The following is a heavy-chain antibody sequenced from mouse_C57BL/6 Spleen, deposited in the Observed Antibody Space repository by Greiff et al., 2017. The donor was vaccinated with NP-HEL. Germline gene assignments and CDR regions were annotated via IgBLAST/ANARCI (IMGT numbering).Heavy chain of an antibody. J-gene: IGHJ2*01. V-gene: IGHV1-50*01. D-gene: IGHD1-1*01. CDR1: GYTFTSYW. Sequence: QVQLQQPGAELVKPGASVKLSCKASGYTFTSYWMQWVKQRPGQGLEWIGEIDPSDSYTNYHQKFKGKATLTVDTSSSTAYMQLSSLTSEDSAVYYCARRYYGSSLYFDYWGQGTTLTVSS. CDR3: ARRYYGSSLYFDY. CDR2: IDPSDSYT.